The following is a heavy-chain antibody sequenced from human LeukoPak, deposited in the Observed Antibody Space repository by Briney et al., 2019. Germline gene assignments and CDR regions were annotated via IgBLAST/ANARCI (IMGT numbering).Heavy chain of an antibody. CDR3: AKDAGVLRFLAYFDY. CDR1: GFTLSNYG. J-gene: IGHJ4*02. V-gene: IGHV3-30*02. CDR2: IRYDGSNK. D-gene: IGHD3-3*01. Sequence: GGSLRLSCAASGFTLSNYGMHWVRQAPGKGLEWVAFIRYDGSNKYYADSVKGRFTISRDNSKNTLYLQMNSLRAEDTAVYYCAKDAGVLRFLAYFDYWGQGTLVTVSS.